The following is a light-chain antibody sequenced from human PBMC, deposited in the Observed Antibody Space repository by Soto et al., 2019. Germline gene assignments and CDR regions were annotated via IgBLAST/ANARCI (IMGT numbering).Light chain of an antibody. Sequence: TVMPQSPLALSVNPRERATLSCSASQNISRSLAWYQQKPGQAPRLLIYGASTRATGIPARFSGSGSGTEFTLTISSLQSEDFAVYYCQQYNNWPPITFGQASRLAI. J-gene: IGKJ5*01. CDR1: QNISRS. V-gene: IGKV3-15*01. CDR3: QQYNNWPPIT. CDR2: GAS.